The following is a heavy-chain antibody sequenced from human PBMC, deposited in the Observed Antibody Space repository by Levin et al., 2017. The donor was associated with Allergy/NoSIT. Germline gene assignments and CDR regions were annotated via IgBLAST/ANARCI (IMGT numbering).Heavy chain of an antibody. Sequence: GGSLRLSCAASGFTFDDYAMYWVRQAPGKGLEWVSGISWNSGSIGYADSVKGRFTISRDNAKNSLYLQMNSLRAEDTALYYCAKGPPLMYYDFPEWYHGYFDYWGQGTLVTVSS. CDR1: GFTFDDYA. CDR3: AKGPPLMYYDFPEWYHGYFDY. V-gene: IGHV3-9*01. D-gene: IGHD3-3*01. CDR2: ISWNSGSI. J-gene: IGHJ4*02.